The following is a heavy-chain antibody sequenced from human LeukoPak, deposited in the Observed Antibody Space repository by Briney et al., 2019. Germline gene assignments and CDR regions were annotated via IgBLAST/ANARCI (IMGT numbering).Heavy chain of an antibody. J-gene: IGHJ5*02. Sequence: ASVKVSCKASGYTFTSYGISWVRQAPGQGLEWMGWISAYNGNTNYAQKLQGRVTMTTDTSTSTAYMELRSLRSDDTAVYYCAREASSWALNWFDPWGQGTLVTVSS. V-gene: IGHV1-18*01. CDR3: AREASSWALNWFDP. CDR1: GYTFTSYG. D-gene: IGHD6-13*01. CDR2: ISAYNGNT.